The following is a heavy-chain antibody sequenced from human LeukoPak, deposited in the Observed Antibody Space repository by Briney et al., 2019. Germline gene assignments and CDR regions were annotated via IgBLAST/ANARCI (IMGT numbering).Heavy chain of an antibody. D-gene: IGHD6-13*01. J-gene: IGHJ4*02. CDR3: ARDLLAAAGTGSDY. Sequence: GASVKASCKASGYTFTGYYMHWVRQAPGRGLEWMGWINPNSGGTNYAQKFQGRVTMTRDTSISTAYMELSRLRSDDTAVYYCARDLLAAAGTGSDYWGQGTLVTVSS. CDR1: GYTFTGYY. V-gene: IGHV1-2*02. CDR2: INPNSGGT.